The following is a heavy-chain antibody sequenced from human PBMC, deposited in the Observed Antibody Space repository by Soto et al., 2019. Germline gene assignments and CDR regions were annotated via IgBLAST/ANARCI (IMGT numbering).Heavy chain of an antibody. CDR3: ARGDRDIVVVPAAKDFDYCYYGMDV. CDR2: IIPIFGTA. Sequence: QVQLVQSGAEVKKPGSSVKVSCKASGGTFSSYAISWVRQAPGQGLEWMGGIIPIFGTANYAQKFQGRDTINADESASTADVELSSLRSEDTGVYYCARGDRDIVVVPAAKDFDYCYYGMDVWGQGTTVTVSS. J-gene: IGHJ6*02. CDR1: GGTFSSYA. V-gene: IGHV1-69*01. D-gene: IGHD2-2*01.